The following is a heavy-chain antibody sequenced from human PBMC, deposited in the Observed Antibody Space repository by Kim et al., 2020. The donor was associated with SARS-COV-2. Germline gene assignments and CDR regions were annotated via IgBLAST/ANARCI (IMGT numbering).Heavy chain of an antibody. J-gene: IGHJ4*02. CDR3: ARDSAHYGDFYFDY. V-gene: IGHV4-59*01. Sequence: NPSLTSRVTISVDTSKTHFSLKLTSVTAADTAIYYCARDSAHYGDFYFDYWGQGALVTVSS. D-gene: IGHD4-17*01.